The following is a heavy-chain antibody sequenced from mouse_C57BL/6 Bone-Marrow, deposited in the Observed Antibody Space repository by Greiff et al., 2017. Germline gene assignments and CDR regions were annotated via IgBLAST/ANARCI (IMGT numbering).Heavy chain of an antibody. Sequence: EVQLVESGGGLVKPGGSLKLSCAASGFTFSSYAMSWVRQTPEKRLEWVATISDGGSYTYYPDNVKGRFTISRDNAKNNLYLQMSHLESEDTAMYYCARVGYYEEVFAYWGRGTLVTVSA. J-gene: IGHJ3*01. CDR1: GFTFSSYA. CDR2: ISDGGSYT. CDR3: ARVGYYEEVFAY. V-gene: IGHV5-4*01. D-gene: IGHD2-3*01.